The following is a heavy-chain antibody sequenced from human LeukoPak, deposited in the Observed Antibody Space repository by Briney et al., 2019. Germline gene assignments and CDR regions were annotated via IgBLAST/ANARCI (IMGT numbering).Heavy chain of an antibody. V-gene: IGHV3-43*02. Sequence: GGSLRLSCAASGFAFHAFDMYWVRQAPGKGLEWVSRITNDGGKTYYADSVRGRFTISRDNSQSSLYLQMNSLRADDAALYYCATWAFYHGLDVWAKGPRSPSP. CDR1: GFAFHAFD. CDR2: ITNDGGKT. J-gene: IGHJ6*02. D-gene: IGHD1-26*01. CDR3: ATWAFYHGLDV.